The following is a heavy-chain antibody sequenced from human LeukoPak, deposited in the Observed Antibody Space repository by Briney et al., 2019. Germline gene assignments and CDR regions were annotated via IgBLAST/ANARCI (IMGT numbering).Heavy chain of an antibody. Sequence: GGSLRLSCAASRLIFSSYWMHWVRQASGKGLVWVSRINSDGGSTIYADSVKGRFTISRDYAKNTVYLQMNSLRVDDTAVYYCAGHYGSGRYHYYYMDVWGRGTTVTVSS. V-gene: IGHV3-74*01. CDR3: AGHYGSGRYHYYYMDV. CDR2: INSDGGST. CDR1: RLIFSSYW. D-gene: IGHD3-10*01. J-gene: IGHJ6*03.